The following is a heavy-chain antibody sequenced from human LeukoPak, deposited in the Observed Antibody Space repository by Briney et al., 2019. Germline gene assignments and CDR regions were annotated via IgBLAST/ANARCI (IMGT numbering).Heavy chain of an antibody. D-gene: IGHD6-19*01. CDR2: IYYSGST. CDR1: GGSISSYY. V-gene: IGHV4-59*01. Sequence: SETLSLTCTVSGGSISSYYWSWIRQPPGKGLEWIGYIYYSGSTNYNPSLKSRVTISVDTSKNQFSLKLRSVTAADTAVYYCARAGGWDYYMDVWGKGTTVTVSS. CDR3: ARAGGWDYYMDV. J-gene: IGHJ6*03.